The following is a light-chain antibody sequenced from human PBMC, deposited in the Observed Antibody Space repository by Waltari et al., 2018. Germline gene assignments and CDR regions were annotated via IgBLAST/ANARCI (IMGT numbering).Light chain of an antibody. CDR3: AAWDDSLSGHVV. Sequence: QSVLTQPPSASGTPGQRVTISCSGSSSTLGSNYVSWYQQLPGTTPKLLIYRNNQRPSGVPDRFSGSKSGTSASLAISGLRSEDEADYYCAAWDDSLSGHVVFGGGTKLTVL. CDR1: SSTLGSNY. V-gene: IGLV1-47*01. J-gene: IGLJ2*01. CDR2: RNN.